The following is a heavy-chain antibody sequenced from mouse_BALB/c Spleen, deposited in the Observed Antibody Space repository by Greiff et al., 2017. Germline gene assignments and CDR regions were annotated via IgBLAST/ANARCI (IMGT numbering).Heavy chain of an antibody. CDR1: GFSLTSYG. V-gene: IGHV2-9*02. Sequence: QVQLQQSGPGLVAPSQSLSITCTVSGFSLTSYGVHWVRQPPGKGLEWLGVIWAGGSTNYNSALMSRLSISKDNSKSQVFLKMNSLQTDDTAMYYCAREGFITTAHFDYWGQGTTLTVSS. J-gene: IGHJ2*01. D-gene: IGHD1-2*01. CDR2: IWAGGST. CDR3: AREGFITTAHFDY.